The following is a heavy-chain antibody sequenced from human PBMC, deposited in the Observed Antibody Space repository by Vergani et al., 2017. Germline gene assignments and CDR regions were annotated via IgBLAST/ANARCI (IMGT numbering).Heavy chain of an antibody. Sequence: QVQLVQSGAEVKTPGSSVKVSCKASGGTFSSYAISWVRQAPGQGLEWMGGIIPIFGTANYAQKFQGRVTITADESTSTTYMELSSLRSEDTAVYYCARGEGIYRSYESEYYYYYMDVWGKGTTVTVSS. J-gene: IGHJ6*03. CDR1: GGTFSSYA. CDR2: IIPIFGTA. V-gene: IGHV1-69*01. D-gene: IGHD5-12*01. CDR3: ARGEGIYRSYESEYYYYYMDV.